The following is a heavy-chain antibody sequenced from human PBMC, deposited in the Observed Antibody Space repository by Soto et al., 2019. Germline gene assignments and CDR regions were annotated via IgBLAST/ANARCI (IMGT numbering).Heavy chain of an antibody. Sequence: ASVKVSCKASGGTFSSYTISWVRQAPGQGLEWMGRIIPILGIANYAQKLQGRVTITADKSTSTAYMELSSLRSEDTAVYYCACPTPTKGTSIYYSGMDAWWKATT. CDR2: IIPILGIA. CDR3: ACPTPTKGTSIYYSGMDA. D-gene: IGHD2-15*01. J-gene: IGHJ6*01. V-gene: IGHV1-69*02. CDR1: GGTFSSYT.